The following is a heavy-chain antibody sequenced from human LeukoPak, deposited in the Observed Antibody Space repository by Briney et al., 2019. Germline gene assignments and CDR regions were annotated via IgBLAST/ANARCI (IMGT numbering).Heavy chain of an antibody. V-gene: IGHV4-38-2*02. CDR2: IYRSGST. D-gene: IGHD3-3*01. J-gene: IGHJ5*02. CDR3: ARVPHGEKTFGVMLCYFDP. CDR1: DYSIRNGYY. Sequence: SETLSLTCTASDYSIRNGYYRGWIRQPPGKGLEWIGNIYRSGSTFYNPSLKSRVTISVDTSKNQFSLMLNSVTASDTAVYYCARVPHGEKTFGVMLCYFDPWGQGTLVTVSS.